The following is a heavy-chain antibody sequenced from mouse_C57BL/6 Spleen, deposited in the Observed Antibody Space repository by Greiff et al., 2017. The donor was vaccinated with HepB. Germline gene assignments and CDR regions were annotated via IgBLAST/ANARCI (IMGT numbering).Heavy chain of an antibody. CDR2: INPNNGGT. D-gene: IGHD2-5*01. V-gene: IGHV1-18*01. CDR3: ARGGYSKGNYWYFDV. J-gene: IGHJ1*03. CDR1: GYTFTDYN. Sequence: EVQLQHSGPELVKPGASVKIPCKASGYTFTDYNMDWVKQSHGKSLEWIGDINPNNGGTIYNQKFKGKATLTVDKSSSTAYMELRSLTSEDTAVYYCARGGYSKGNYWYFDVWGTGTTVTVSS.